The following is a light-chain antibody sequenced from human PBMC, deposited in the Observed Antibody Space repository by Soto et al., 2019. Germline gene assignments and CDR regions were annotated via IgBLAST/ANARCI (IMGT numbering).Light chain of an antibody. J-gene: IGKJ5*01. CDR3: QQRNIWPPVT. Sequence: EIVLTQSPATLSLSPGERATLSCRASPSVTNYLAWYQQKPGQAPRLLIYGAFNSATGIPARFSGSGSGTDFTLTISSLEPADFAVYYCQQRNIWPPVTFGQGTRLEIK. CDR2: GAF. V-gene: IGKV3-11*01. CDR1: PSVTNY.